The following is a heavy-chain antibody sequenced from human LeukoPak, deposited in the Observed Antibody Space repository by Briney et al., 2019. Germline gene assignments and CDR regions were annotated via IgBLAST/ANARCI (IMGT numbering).Heavy chain of an antibody. Sequence: PGGSLRLSCAASGFTFSSYTMNWVRQAPGKGLEWVSSISSSSNYIYYADSVKGRFTISRDNAKKSLYLQMNSLRDEDTAVYYCATLGSYDSWFGPCGQGTLFIVS. CDR2: ISSSSNYI. J-gene: IGHJ5*02. D-gene: IGHD3-10*01. V-gene: IGHV3-21*01. CDR3: ATLGSYDSWFGP. CDR1: GFTFSSYT.